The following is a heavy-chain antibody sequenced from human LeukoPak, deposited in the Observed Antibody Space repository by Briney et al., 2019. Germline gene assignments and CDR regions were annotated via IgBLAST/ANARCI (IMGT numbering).Heavy chain of an antibody. CDR1: GYTFTSYD. Sequence: GASVKVSCKASGYTFTSYDINWVRQATGQGLEWMGWMNPNSGNTGYAQKFQGRVTMTRNTSISTAYVELSSLRSEDTAVYYCARGSPTETQLRYFDWWTHTYYYYYMDVWGKGTTVTISS. CDR2: MNPNSGNT. J-gene: IGHJ6*03. V-gene: IGHV1-8*01. CDR3: ARGSPTETQLRYFDWWTHTYYYYYMDV. D-gene: IGHD3-9*01.